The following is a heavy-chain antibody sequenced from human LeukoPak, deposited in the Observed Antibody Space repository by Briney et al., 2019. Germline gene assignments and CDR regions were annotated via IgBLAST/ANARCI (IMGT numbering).Heavy chain of an antibody. CDR3: ARGPYYMDV. Sequence: SVKVSCKASGYTFTSYGISWVRQAPGQGLEWMGRIIPIFGTANYAQKFQGRVTITTDESTSTAYMELSSLRSEDTAVYYCARGPYYMDVWGKGTTVTVSS. V-gene: IGHV1-69*05. J-gene: IGHJ6*03. CDR1: GYTFTSYG. CDR2: IIPIFGTA.